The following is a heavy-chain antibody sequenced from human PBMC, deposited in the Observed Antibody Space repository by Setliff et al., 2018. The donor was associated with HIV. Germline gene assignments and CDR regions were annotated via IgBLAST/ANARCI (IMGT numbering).Heavy chain of an antibody. Sequence: GGSLRLSCAASGFTFSNYAMTWVRQAAGKGLEWVSSITNDAGSTYHADPVRGRFTISRDNSKNTIYLQMNSLRAEDTAIYYCAKCQGYNWSDGKVAPFDYWGQGALVTVSS. CDR3: AKCQGYNWSDGKVAPFDY. CDR2: ITNDAGST. CDR1: GFTFSNYA. D-gene: IGHD1-20*01. V-gene: IGHV3-23*01. J-gene: IGHJ4*02.